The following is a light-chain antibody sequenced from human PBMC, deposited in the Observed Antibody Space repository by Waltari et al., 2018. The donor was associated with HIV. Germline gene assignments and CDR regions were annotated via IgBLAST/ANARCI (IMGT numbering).Light chain of an antibody. CDR2: GAS. J-gene: IGKJ2*01. Sequence: EFVLTQSPGTLSLSPGERATLSCRASQCVSSSFLAWYQQRPGQAPRLLIYGASSRAAGIPDRFTGSGSGTDFTLTISRLEPEDFAVYYCQHFDTSLPKYTFGQGTKLEIK. CDR1: QCVSSSF. V-gene: IGKV3-20*01. CDR3: QHFDTSLPKYT.